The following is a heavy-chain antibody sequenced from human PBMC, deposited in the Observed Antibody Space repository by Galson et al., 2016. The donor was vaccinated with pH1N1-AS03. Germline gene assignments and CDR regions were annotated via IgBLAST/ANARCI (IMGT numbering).Heavy chain of an antibody. J-gene: IGHJ4*02. CDR1: GYTFTTYA. CDR3: VREDRYGDFFYFDY. D-gene: IGHD4-17*01. V-gene: IGHV1-3*01. Sequence: SVKVSCKASGYTFTTYAIHWVRRAPGQSLEWMGWISAGSGDTRYSQKLQGRVTITRETYARTAYMELSSLTSEDTAVYYCVREDRYGDFFYFDYWGQGSLVTVSS. CDR2: ISAGSGDT.